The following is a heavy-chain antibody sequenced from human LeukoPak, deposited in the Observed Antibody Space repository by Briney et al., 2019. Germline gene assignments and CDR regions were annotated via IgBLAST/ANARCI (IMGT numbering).Heavy chain of an antibody. CDR1: GGSFSGYY. V-gene: IGHV4-34*01. Sequence: PSKTLSLTCAVYGGSFSGYYWSWIRQPPGKGLEWIGEINHSGSTNYNPSLKSRVTISVDTSKNQFSLKLSSVTAADTAVYYCARWWELYYYYYGMDVWGQGTTVTVSS. D-gene: IGHD1-26*01. J-gene: IGHJ6*02. CDR3: ARWWELYYYYYGMDV. CDR2: INHSGST.